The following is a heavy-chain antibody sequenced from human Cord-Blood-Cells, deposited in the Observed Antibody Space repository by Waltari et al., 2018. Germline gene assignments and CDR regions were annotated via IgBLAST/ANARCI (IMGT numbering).Heavy chain of an antibody. V-gene: IGHV3-30*02. CDR3: AKEGGSSSKRAFDI. Sequence: QVQLVESGGGVVQPGGSLRLSCAASGFTFSSYGMHWVRQAPGKGLEWVAFIRYDGSNKYYADSVKGRFTISRDNSKNTLYLQMNSLRAEDTAVYYCAKEGGSSSKRAFDIWGQGTMVTVSS. CDR1: GFTFSSYG. J-gene: IGHJ3*02. D-gene: IGHD6-6*01. CDR2: IRYDGSNK.